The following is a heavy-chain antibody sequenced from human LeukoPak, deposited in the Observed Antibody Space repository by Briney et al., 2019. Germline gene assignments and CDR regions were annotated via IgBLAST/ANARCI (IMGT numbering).Heavy chain of an antibody. V-gene: IGHV4-34*01. CDR1: GGSFSGYY. CDR3: ATYYYDSSGYARGWAFDI. Sequence: PSETLSLTCAVYGGSFSGYYWSWIRQPPGKGLEWIGEINHSGSTNYNPSLKSRVTISVDTSKNQFSLKLSSVTAADTAVYYCATYYYDSSGYARGWAFDIWGQGTMVTVSS. CDR2: INHSGST. D-gene: IGHD3-22*01. J-gene: IGHJ3*02.